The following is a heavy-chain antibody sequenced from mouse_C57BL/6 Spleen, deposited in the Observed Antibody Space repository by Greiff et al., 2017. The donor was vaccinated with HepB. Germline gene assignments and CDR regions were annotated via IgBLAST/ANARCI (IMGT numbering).Heavy chain of an antibody. CDR2: INPNNGGT. CDR3: ARTHYGFDY. J-gene: IGHJ2*01. Sequence: EVQLQQSGPELVKPGASVKISCKASGYTFTDYYMNWVKQSHGKSLEWIGDINPNNGGTSYNQKFKGKATLTVDKSSSTAYMELRSLTSEDSAVYYCARTHYGFDYWGQGTTLTVSS. CDR1: GYTFTDYY. D-gene: IGHD1-1*02. V-gene: IGHV1-26*01.